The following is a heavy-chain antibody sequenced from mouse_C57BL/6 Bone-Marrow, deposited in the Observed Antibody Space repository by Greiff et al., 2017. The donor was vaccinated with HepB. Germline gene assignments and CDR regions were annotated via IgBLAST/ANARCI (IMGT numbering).Heavy chain of an antibody. Sequence: QVQLQQSGTELVKPGASVKLSCKASGYTFTSYWMHWVKQRPGQGLEWIGNINPSNGGTNYNEKFKSKATLTVDKSSSTAYMPLSSLTSEDSAVYYCARRGTGTWYFDVWGTGTTVTVSS. CDR1: GYTFTSYW. D-gene: IGHD4-1*01. V-gene: IGHV1-53*01. CDR2: INPSNGGT. J-gene: IGHJ1*03. CDR3: ARRGTGTWYFDV.